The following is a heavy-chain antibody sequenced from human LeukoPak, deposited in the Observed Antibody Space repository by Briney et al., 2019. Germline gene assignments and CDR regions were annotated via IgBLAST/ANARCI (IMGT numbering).Heavy chain of an antibody. CDR3: AKGPSKLGYCSGGSCYSGDY. CDR1: GFTFSSYA. CDR2: ISGSGGST. V-gene: IGHV3-23*01. D-gene: IGHD2-15*01. J-gene: IGHJ4*02. Sequence: PGGSLRLSCAASGFTFSSYAMSWVRQAPGKGLEWVTAISGSGGSTYYADSVKGRFTISRDNSENTLYLQMNSLRAEDTAVYYCAKGPSKLGYCSGGSCYSGDYWGQGTLVTVSS.